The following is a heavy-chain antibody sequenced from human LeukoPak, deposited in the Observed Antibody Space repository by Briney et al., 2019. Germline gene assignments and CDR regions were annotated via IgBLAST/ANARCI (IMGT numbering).Heavy chain of an antibody. CDR2: MNPNSGNT. J-gene: IGHJ5*02. V-gene: IGHV1-8*03. D-gene: IGHD2-2*01. CDR1: GYTFTSYD. Sequence: ASVKVSCKASGYTFTSYDINWVRQATGQGLEWMGWMNPNSGNTGYAQKFQGRVTITRNTSISTAYMELSSLRPEDTAVYYCARGRSTSDWFDPWGQGTLVTVSS. CDR3: ARGRSTSDWFDP.